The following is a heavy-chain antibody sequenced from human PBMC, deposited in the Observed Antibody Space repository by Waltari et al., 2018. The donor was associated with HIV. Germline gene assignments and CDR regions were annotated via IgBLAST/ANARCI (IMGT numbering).Heavy chain of an antibody. CDR2: ISHSGNT. Sequence: QLQLQESGPGLVKPSENLSLTCSVSGASIGSNYYWGWVRQPPGKGLEWIATISHSGNTYYNPSLKNRVTISADTSKNQFSLKLSSVTATDTAVYYCLMEGYYYGMDVWGQGTTVTVSS. CDR3: LMEGYYYGMDV. D-gene: IGHD2-8*01. J-gene: IGHJ6*02. V-gene: IGHV4-39*01. CDR1: GASIGSNYY.